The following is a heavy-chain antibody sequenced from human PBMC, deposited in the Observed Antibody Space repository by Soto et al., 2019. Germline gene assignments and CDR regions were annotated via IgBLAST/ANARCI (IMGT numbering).Heavy chain of an antibody. CDR3: GHWGYSTGWSAH. J-gene: IGHJ4*02. D-gene: IGHD6-19*01. Sequence: QITLKASGPTLVKPTQTLTLTCTVSGFSLSTTAVGVGWVRQPPGKSLEWLGLIYWNDEKRYSPSLKTRLTITKDASKNQVVLTMINMDPVDTATYYCGHWGYSTGWSAHWGQGSPVTVSS. V-gene: IGHV2-5*01. CDR1: GFSLSTTAVG. CDR2: IYWNDEK.